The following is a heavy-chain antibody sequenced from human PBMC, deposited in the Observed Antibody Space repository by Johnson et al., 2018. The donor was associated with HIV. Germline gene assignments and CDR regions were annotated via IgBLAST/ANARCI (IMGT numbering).Heavy chain of an antibody. D-gene: IGHD6-19*01. CDR2: ISYDGRNK. V-gene: IGHV3-30*04. Sequence: QEQLVESGGGLVKPGGSLRLSCAASGFTFSSYAMHWVRQAPCKGLEWVAVISYDGRNKNYADSEKGRVTIYRDNSKNTLYLQMNSLRASDTAVYYCARGDSSGWYRYAFDIWGQGTMVTVSS. J-gene: IGHJ3*02. CDR3: ARGDSSGWYRYAFDI. CDR1: GFTFSSYA.